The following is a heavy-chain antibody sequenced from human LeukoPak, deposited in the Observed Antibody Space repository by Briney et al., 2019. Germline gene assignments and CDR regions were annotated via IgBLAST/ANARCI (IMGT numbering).Heavy chain of an antibody. CDR2: IIPIFGTA. D-gene: IGHD6-19*01. CDR1: GGTFSSYA. Sequence: SVKVSCTASGGTFSSYAISWVRQAPGQGLEWMGGIIPIFGTANYAQKFQGRVTITADESTSTAYMELSSLRSEDTAVYYRASHPGYSSGWRFDYWGQGTLVTVSS. V-gene: IGHV1-69*13. CDR3: ASHPGYSSGWRFDY. J-gene: IGHJ4*02.